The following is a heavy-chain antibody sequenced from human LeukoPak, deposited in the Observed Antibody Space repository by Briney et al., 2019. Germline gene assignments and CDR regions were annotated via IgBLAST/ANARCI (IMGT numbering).Heavy chain of an antibody. CDR1: GASITSDIFY. CDR2: IHNSRGT. Sequence: SQTLSLTCTVAGASITSDIFYWNWIRQSPGKGLEWIGAIHNSRGTSYNPSLESRLTISVDPSENKFFLKMTSVTDADTATYYCGKVGGNTNSWGQGTLVTVSS. CDR3: GKVGGNTNS. J-gene: IGHJ4*02. V-gene: IGHV4-30-4*01. D-gene: IGHD4-23*01.